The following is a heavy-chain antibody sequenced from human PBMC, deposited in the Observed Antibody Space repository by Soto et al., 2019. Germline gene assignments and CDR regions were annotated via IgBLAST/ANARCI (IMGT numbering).Heavy chain of an antibody. D-gene: IGHD4-17*01. CDR3: ARVGFRDYGDYERD. Sequence: EVQLVESGGGLVKPGGSLRLSCAASGFTFSSYSMNWVRQAPGKGLEWVSSISSSSSYIYYADSVKGRFTISRDNAKNALYLQMNSLRAEATAVYYCARVGFRDYGDYERDWGQGTLVTVSS. J-gene: IGHJ4*02. CDR2: ISSSSSYI. V-gene: IGHV3-21*01. CDR1: GFTFSSYS.